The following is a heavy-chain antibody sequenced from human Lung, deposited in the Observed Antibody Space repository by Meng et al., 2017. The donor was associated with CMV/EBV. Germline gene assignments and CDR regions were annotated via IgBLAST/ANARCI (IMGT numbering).Heavy chain of an antibody. Sequence: SCAASGFTFSSYAMDWVRQAPGKGLEWVTVISYDGSNKYYADSVKGRFTISRDNSKNTLYLQMNSTRAEDTAVYYCARDGDTAMVCYSYYYLDVWGKGTTVTVSS. CDR2: ISYDGSNK. V-gene: IGHV3-30*01. CDR1: GFTFSSYA. CDR3: ARDGDTAMVCYSYYYLDV. D-gene: IGHD5-18*01. J-gene: IGHJ6*03.